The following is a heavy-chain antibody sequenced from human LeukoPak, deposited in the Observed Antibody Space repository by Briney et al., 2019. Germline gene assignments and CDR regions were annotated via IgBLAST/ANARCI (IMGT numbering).Heavy chain of an antibody. CDR2: IYTSGST. CDR1: GSSISSYY. V-gene: IGHV4-4*07. CDR3: ARQIASAGTAGFDF. D-gene: IGHD6-13*01. J-gene: IGHJ4*02. Sequence: SETLSLTCTVSGSSISSYYWSWIRQPAGKGLEWIGRIYTSGSTNYNPSLKSRVTMSVDTSKNQFSLRLRSVTAADTAVYYCARQIASAGTAGFDFWGQGALVTVSS.